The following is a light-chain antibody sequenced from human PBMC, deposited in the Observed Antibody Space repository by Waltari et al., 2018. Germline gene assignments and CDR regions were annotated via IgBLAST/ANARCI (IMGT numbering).Light chain of an antibody. CDR1: GHDVGRSAY. J-gene: IGLJ2*01. CDR3: CSYAGPA. CDR2: DVF. Sequence: QSALTQPRSVSGSPGQSVTISCTGTGHDVGRSAYVSWYQQQSGKAPKLIIYDVFNRPSGVPDRFSGSRSGGTAYLTISGLQAEDEADYYCCSYAGPAFGEGTKLTVL. V-gene: IGLV2-11*01.